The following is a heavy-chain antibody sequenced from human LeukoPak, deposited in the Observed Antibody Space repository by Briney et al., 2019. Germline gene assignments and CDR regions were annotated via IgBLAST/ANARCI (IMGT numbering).Heavy chain of an antibody. CDR3: ARARGNTYGYFEY. Sequence: GSLRLSCAASGLTLSGYWMHWVRQAPGKGLVWVSRINGDASSTSYADSVKGRFTISRDNAKSTLYLQMNSLRVEDTAVYYCARARGNTYGYFEYWGQGTLVTVSS. V-gene: IGHV3-74*01. D-gene: IGHD5-18*01. CDR1: GLTLSGYW. J-gene: IGHJ4*02. CDR2: INGDASST.